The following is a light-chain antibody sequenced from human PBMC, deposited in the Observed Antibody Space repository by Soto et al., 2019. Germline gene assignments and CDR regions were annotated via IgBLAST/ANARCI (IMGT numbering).Light chain of an antibody. Sequence: QSALTQPPSASGSPGQSVTISCTGTSSDVGGYKFVSWYQQHPGKAPKLIIYEVSQRPSGVPDRFSASKSGDTASLTISGLQAEDEADYYCSSYTSSSTLVFGTGTKVTVL. CDR2: EVS. J-gene: IGLJ1*01. V-gene: IGLV2-18*02. CDR1: SSDVGGYKF. CDR3: SSYTSSSTLV.